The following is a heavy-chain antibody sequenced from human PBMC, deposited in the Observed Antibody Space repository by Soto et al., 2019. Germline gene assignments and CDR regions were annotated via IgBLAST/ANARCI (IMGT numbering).Heavy chain of an antibody. CDR3: VREVSDWSSHGSFDF. CDR1: GFTFGNSA. Sequence: GESLRLSCAASGFTFGNSAMNWVRQAPGKGLEWVSLISNNGGSASHADSVQGRFIISRDNSINTLYLQMISLRAEDTAIYYCVREVSDWSSHGSFDFWGRGTMVTVSS. V-gene: IGHV3-23*01. CDR2: ISNNGGSA. J-gene: IGHJ3*01. D-gene: IGHD2-21*02.